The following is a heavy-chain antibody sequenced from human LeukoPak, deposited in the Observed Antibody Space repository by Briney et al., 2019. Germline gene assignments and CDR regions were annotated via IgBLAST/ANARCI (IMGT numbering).Heavy chain of an antibody. CDR2: INHSGST. J-gene: IGHJ6*03. Sequence: PSETLSLTCSVYGGSLRGHHWSWIRQPPGKGLEWVGEINHSGSTNYNPSFWGRVTISVDTSKNQFFLKLNSVTAADTAVYYCARESDPITGYFYYYMDVWGRGTTVTVSS. CDR3: ARESDPITGYFYYYMDV. CDR1: GGSLRGHH. V-gene: IGHV4-34*01. D-gene: IGHD3-10*01.